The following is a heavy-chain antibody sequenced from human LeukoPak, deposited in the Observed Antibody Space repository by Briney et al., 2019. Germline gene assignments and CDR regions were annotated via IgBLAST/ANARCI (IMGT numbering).Heavy chain of an antibody. J-gene: IGHJ2*01. D-gene: IGHD3-9*01. CDR3: ARASDIWGYFDL. CDR1: GYTFTSYG. Sequence: ASVTVSCKASGYTFTSYGISWVRQAPGQGLEWMGWISAYNGNTNYAQKLQGRVTMTTDTSTSTAYMELWSLRSDDTAVYYCARASDIWGYFDLWGRGTLVTVSS. CDR2: ISAYNGNT. V-gene: IGHV1-18*01.